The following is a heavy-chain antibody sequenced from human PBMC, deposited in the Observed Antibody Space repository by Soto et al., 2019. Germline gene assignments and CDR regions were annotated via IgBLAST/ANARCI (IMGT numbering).Heavy chain of an antibody. J-gene: IGHJ1*01. V-gene: IGHV3-21*04. D-gene: IGHD3-10*01. Sequence: GRSLRLSCAASGFTFTRYSMNWVRRAPGKGLEWVSSISSTTNYIYYGDSMKGRFTISRDNAKNTLYLQMNSLRAEDTAVYYCANPPGGPVIQHWGQGTLVTVSS. CDR1: GFTFTRYS. CDR3: ANPPGGPVIQH. CDR2: ISSTTNYI.